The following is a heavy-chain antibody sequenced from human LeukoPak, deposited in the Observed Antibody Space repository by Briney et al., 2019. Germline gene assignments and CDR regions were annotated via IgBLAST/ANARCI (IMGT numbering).Heavy chain of an antibody. Sequence: SETLSLTCTVSGGSISSYYWSWIRQPAGKGLEWIGRIYTSGSTNYSPSLKSRVTMSVDTSKNQFSLKLSSVTAADTAVHYCARDYSSSLYGMDVWGQGTTVTVSS. D-gene: IGHD6-13*01. J-gene: IGHJ6*02. V-gene: IGHV4-4*07. CDR3: ARDYSSSLYGMDV. CDR2: IYTSGST. CDR1: GGSISSYY.